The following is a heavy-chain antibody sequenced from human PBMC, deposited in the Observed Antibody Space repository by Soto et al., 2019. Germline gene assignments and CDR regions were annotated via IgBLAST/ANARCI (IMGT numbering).Heavy chain of an antibody. CDR2: INPNSGGT. Sequence: VKVSCKASGYTFNGYYMHWVRQAPGQGLEWMGWINPNSGGTNYAQKFQGWVTMTRDTSISTAYMELNSLRAEDTAVYYCARRSSGWYFDYWGQGTLVTVSS. J-gene: IGHJ4*02. D-gene: IGHD6-19*01. V-gene: IGHV1-2*04. CDR3: ARRSSGWYFDY. CDR1: GYTFNGYY.